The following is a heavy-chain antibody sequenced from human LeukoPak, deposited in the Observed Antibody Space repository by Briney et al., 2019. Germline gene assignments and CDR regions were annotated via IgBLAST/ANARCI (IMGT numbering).Heavy chain of an antibody. J-gene: IGHJ4*02. CDR1: GVSISSSNYY. D-gene: IGHD2-15*01. V-gene: IGHV4-39*01. Sequence: SETLSLTCTVSGVSISSSNYYWAWIRQPPGKGPEWIGSIYYSGTTYYNPSLKSRVTISMDRSKNQFSLKLSSVTAADMAVYYCAGPSGYFSGGSCYRSWGQGTLVTVSS. CDR3: AGPSGYFSGGSCYRS. CDR2: IYYSGTT.